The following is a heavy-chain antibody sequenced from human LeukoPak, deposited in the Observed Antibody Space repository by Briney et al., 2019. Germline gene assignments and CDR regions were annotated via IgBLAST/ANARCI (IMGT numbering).Heavy chain of an antibody. CDR3: ARVAKGDQTGMRAARTYYYYYGMDY. V-gene: IGHV1-69*04. Sequence: ASVKVSCKASGGTFSSYAISWVPHAPGQGLEWGGRIILIFGLAIYAQKLQGRVTITADKSTNTAYMELSSLISEVTAVYSCARVAKGDQTGMRAARTYYYYYGMDYWGQGTTVTVSS. D-gene: IGHD2-15*01. CDR2: IILIFGLA. CDR1: GGTFSSYA. J-gene: IGHJ6*02.